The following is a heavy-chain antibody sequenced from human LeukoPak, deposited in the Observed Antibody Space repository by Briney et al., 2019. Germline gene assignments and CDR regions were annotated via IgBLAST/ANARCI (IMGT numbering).Heavy chain of an antibody. V-gene: IGHV3-74*01. J-gene: IGHJ4*02. D-gene: IGHD2/OR15-2a*01. CDR1: GNYW. CDR3: VSFYETY. Sequence: PGGSLRLSCAASGNYWMHRVRQAPGKGLVWVSHINSDGSWTSYADSVKGRFTISKDNAKNTVYLQMHSLRAEDTAVYYCVSFYETYWGRGTLVTVSS. CDR2: INSDGSWT.